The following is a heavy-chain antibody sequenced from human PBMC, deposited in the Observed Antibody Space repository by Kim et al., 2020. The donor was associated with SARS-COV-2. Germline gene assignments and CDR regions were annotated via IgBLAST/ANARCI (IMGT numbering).Heavy chain of an antibody. CDR1: GFMFGDYY. V-gene: IGHV3-11*06. D-gene: IGHD5-18*01. CDR3: ARAGGRGQLWLNFRN. CDR2: ISGSSDHT. J-gene: IGHJ4*02. Sequence: GGSLRLSCLASGFMFGDYYMSWIRQTPEKGLEWISYISGSSDHTNYADSVKGRFTIFRDNTKNSVFLQMDSLRPEDTAVYYCARAGGRGQLWLNFRNWGQGTLVTVSS.